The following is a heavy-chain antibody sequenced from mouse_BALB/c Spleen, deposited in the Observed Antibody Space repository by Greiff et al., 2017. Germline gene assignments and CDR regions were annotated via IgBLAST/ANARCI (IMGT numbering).Heavy chain of an antibody. CDR2: ISSGGST. CDR1: GFTFSSYA. D-gene: IGHD2-4*01. V-gene: IGHV5-6-5*01. CDR3: ARGGGDYDGFAY. Sequence: EVKLMESGGGLVKPGGSLKLSCAASGFTFSSYAMSWVRQTPEKRLEWVASISSGGSTYYPDSVKGRFTISRDNARNILYLQMSSLRSEDTAMYYCARGGGDYDGFAYWGQGTLVTVSA. J-gene: IGHJ3*01.